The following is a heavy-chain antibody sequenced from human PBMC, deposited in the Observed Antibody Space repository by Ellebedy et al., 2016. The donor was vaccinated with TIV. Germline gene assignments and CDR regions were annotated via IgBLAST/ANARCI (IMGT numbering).Heavy chain of an antibody. CDR1: GFTFADYG. CDR2: INWNGGTT. Sequence: GGSLRLSCVASGFTFADYGMTWVRQAPGKGLEWISGINWNGGTTAYADSVKGRFTVSRDNAKNSLFLQMNSLRAEDTALYYCARHTYGGNSGLDYWGHGRLVTVSS. V-gene: IGHV3-20*04. J-gene: IGHJ4*01. D-gene: IGHD4-23*01. CDR3: ARHTYGGNSGLDY.